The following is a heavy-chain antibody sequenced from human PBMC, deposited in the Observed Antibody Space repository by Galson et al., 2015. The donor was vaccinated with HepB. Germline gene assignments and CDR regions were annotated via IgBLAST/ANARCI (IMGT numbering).Heavy chain of an antibody. CDR1: GGTFSSYA. J-gene: IGHJ4*02. Sequence: SVKVSCKASGGTFSSYAISWVRQAPGQGLEWMGRIIPILGIANYAQKFQGRVTITADKSTSTAYMELSSLRSEDTAVYYCARDLSLRGSGSYSPSFDYWGQGTLVTVSS. CDR3: ARDLSLRGSGSYSPSFDY. V-gene: IGHV1-69*04. D-gene: IGHD3-10*01. CDR2: IIPILGIA.